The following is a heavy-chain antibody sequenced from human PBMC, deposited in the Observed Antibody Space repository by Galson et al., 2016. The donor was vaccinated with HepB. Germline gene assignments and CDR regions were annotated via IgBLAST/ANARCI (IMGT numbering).Heavy chain of an antibody. J-gene: IGHJ4*02. Sequence: SVKVSCKASGYTLTSYAIHWVRQAPGQRLEWMGCIYAANGNVKYSQRFEGRVTITRDTSASTAYLELSTLTSEDTAGYYCARDRFLGGLWGPFDYWGQGTLVTVSS. D-gene: IGHD3-16*01. CDR3: ARDRFLGGLWGPFDY. CDR1: GYTLTSYA. V-gene: IGHV1-3*01. CDR2: IYAANGNV.